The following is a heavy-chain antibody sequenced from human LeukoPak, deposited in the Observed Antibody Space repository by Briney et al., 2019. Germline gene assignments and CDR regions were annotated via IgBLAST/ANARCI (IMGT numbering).Heavy chain of an antibody. Sequence: GGSLRLSCAASGFTFSSYGMHWVRQAPGKGLEWVAFIRYDGSNKYYADSVKGRFTISRDNSKNTLYLQMNSLRAEDTAVYYCARDCSSGYYDFWSGYWAFDIWGQGTMVTVSS. D-gene: IGHD3-3*01. CDR2: IRYDGSNK. V-gene: IGHV3-30*02. CDR1: GFTFSSYG. J-gene: IGHJ3*02. CDR3: ARDCSSGYYDFWSGYWAFDI.